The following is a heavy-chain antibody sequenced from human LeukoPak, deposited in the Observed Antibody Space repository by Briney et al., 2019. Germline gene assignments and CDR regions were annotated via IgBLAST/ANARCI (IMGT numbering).Heavy chain of an antibody. D-gene: IGHD3-22*01. J-gene: IGHJ4*02. CDR1: GFTFSSYG. CDR2: ISYDGSNK. Sequence: PGGSLRLSCAASGFTFSSYGMYWVRQAPGKGLEWVAVISYDGSNKYYADSVKGRFTISRDNSKNTLYLQMNSLRAEDTAVYYCAKDRHYYDSSAMGYWGQGTLVTVSS. V-gene: IGHV3-30*18. CDR3: AKDRHYYDSSAMGY.